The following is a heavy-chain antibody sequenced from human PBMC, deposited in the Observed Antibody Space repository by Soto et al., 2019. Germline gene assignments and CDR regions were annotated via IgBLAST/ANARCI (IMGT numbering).Heavy chain of an antibody. Sequence: EVQLVESGGGLVQPGGSLRLSCSTSGFIFSSYWMHWVRQAPGKGLVWVSRIRGDGADANYADSVKGRFTISRDNAKSTLYLQMDSLRVDDTAISYCASNLGLGSGSLGHWGQGALVTVSS. CDR2: IRGDGADA. CDR3: ASNLGLGSGSLGH. J-gene: IGHJ4*02. D-gene: IGHD3-10*01. CDR1: GFIFSSYW. V-gene: IGHV3-74*01.